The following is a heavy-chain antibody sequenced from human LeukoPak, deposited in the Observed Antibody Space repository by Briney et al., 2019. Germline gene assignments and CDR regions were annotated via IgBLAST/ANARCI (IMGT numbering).Heavy chain of an antibody. Sequence: GGSLRLSCTASGFRFSSPGMNWVRQTPGKGLEWVSSINGESTFKVYADSVKGRFTISRDNAKNSLYLQMDSLRAEDTAVYYCAKYQTGTWTSYDSSDIWGQGTLVTVSS. J-gene: IGHJ3*02. CDR3: AKYQTGTWTSYDSSDI. V-gene: IGHV3-21*01. CDR1: GFRFSSPG. D-gene: IGHD1-7*01. CDR2: INGESTFK.